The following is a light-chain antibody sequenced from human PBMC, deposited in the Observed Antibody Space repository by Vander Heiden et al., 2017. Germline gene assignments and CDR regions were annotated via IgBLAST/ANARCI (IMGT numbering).Light chain of an antibody. J-gene: IGLJ3*02. CDR3: ATWDDSLSSPV. CDR2: RSD. CDR1: SSNIGKND. V-gene: IGLV1-47*01. Sequence: QSVLTQLPSASGTPGQKVSMSCSGSSSNIGKNDVSWYEQLPGTAPKLLIYRSDQRPSGVPDRFSGSKSGTSASLAIGGLRSEDEATYYCATWDDSLSSPVFGGGTKLTV.